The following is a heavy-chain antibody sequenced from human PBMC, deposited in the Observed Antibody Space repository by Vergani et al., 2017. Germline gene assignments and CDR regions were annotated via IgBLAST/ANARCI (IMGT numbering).Heavy chain of an antibody. J-gene: IGHJ4*02. CDR1: GFTFSHYS. CDR2: ISGNNDAV. D-gene: IGHD2-21*01. Sequence: EVQLLESGEGLAQPGGSLRLSCVSSGFTFSHYSMNWVRKAPGKGLEWVSSISGNNDAVYNADSVKGRFTIYRDNAKNSLHLQMNSLRAADTALYYCAMSWFYYECGGHLAPFDYWGQGTLVTVSS. CDR3: AMSWFYYECGGHLAPFDY. V-gene: IGHV3-48*04.